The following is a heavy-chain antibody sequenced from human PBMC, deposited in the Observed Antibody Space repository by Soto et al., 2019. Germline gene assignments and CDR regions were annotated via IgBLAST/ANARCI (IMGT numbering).Heavy chain of an antibody. CDR3: ARDKDYDFWSGPYYYHGMDV. CDR2: ISAYNGNT. D-gene: IGHD3-3*01. Sequence: GSVKVSCKASGYTFTSYGISWVRQAPGQGLEWMGWISAYNGNTNYAQKLQGRVTMTTDTSTSTAYMELRSLRSDDTAVYYCARDKDYDFWSGPYYYHGMDVWGQGTTVTVSS. V-gene: IGHV1-18*01. CDR1: GYTFTSYG. J-gene: IGHJ6*02.